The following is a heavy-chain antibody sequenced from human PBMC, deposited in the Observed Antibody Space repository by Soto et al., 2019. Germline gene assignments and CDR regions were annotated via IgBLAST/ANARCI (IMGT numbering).Heavy chain of an antibody. D-gene: IGHD3-10*01. CDR3: AKDIAYYGSGVIRGAFDI. Sequence: EVQLLESGGGLVQPGGSLRLSCAASGFTFSSYAMSWVRQAPGKGLEWVSAISRSGGSTYYADSVKGRFTISRDNSKNTLYLQMNSLRAEDTAVYYCAKDIAYYGSGVIRGAFDIWGQGTMVTVSS. J-gene: IGHJ3*02. V-gene: IGHV3-23*01. CDR2: ISRSGGST. CDR1: GFTFSSYA.